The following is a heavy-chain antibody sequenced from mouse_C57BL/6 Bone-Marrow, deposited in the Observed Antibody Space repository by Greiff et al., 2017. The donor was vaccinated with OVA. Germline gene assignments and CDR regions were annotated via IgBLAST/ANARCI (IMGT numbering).Heavy chain of an antibody. CDR3: ARFRDGRLYYYAMDY. CDR2: IYPRDGST. Sequence: QVHVKQSDAEWGKQGAAVKISCKVSGYTFTDHTIHWMKQRPEQGLEWIGYIYPRDGSTKYNEKFKGKATLTADKSSSTAYMQLNSLTSEDSAVYFCARFRDGRLYYYAMDYWGQGTSVTVSS. V-gene: IGHV1-78*01. D-gene: IGHD1-1*01. J-gene: IGHJ4*01. CDR1: GYTFTDHT.